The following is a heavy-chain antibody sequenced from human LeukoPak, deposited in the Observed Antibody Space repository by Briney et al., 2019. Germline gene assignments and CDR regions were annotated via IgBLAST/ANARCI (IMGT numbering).Heavy chain of an antibody. Sequence: GGSLRLSCAASGFTFSSYWMSWVRQAPGKGLEWVANIKQDGSEKYYVDSVKGRFTISRDNAKNSLYLQMNSLRAEDTAVYYCARRDFRSGYYGRVYWGQGTLLTVSS. CDR3: ARRDFRSGYYGRVY. D-gene: IGHD3-3*01. V-gene: IGHV3-7*05. CDR1: GFTFSSYW. J-gene: IGHJ4*02. CDR2: IKQDGSEK.